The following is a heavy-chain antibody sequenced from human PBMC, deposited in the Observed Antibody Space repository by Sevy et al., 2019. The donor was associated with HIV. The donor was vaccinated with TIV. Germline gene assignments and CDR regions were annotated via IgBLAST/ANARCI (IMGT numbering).Heavy chain of an antibody. CDR2: IYTSGST. D-gene: IGHD3-10*01. CDR1: GGSISSGSYY. Sequence: SETLSLTCTVSGGSISSGSYYWSWIRQPAGKGLEWIGRIYTSGSTNYNPSLKSRVTISVDTSKNQFPLKLGPVTAADTAGYYCARGIRLLWFGELSYWFDPWGQGTLVTVSS. CDR3: ARGIRLLWFGELSYWFDP. V-gene: IGHV4-61*02. J-gene: IGHJ5*02.